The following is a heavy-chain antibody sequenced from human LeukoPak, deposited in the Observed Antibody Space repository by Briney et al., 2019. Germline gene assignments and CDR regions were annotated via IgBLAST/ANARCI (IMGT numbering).Heavy chain of an antibody. CDR2: IYYSGST. V-gene: IGHV4-59*12. D-gene: IGHD4-11*01. CDR3: ARRVRSTVTNYYYYYMDV. CDR1: GGSISSYY. Sequence: PSETLSLTCTVSGGSISSYYWSWIRQPPGKGLEWIGYIYYSGSTNYNPSLKSRVTISVDTSKNQFSLKLSSVTAADTAVYYCARRVRSTVTNYYYYYMDVWGKGTTVTVSS. J-gene: IGHJ6*03.